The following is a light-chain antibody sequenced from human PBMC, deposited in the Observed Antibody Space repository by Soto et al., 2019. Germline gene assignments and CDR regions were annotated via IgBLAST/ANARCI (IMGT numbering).Light chain of an antibody. J-gene: IGLJ2*01. CDR1: SSDVGRYNY. CDR3: ASYTGTNNLVV. CDR2: EVT. V-gene: IGLV2-8*01. Sequence: QSVLTQPPSASGSPGQSVTISCTGTSSDVGRYNYVSWYQQHPGKAPKPMIYEVTKRPSGVPDRFSGSKSGNTASLTVSGLQAEDEADYYCASYTGTNNLVVFGGGTKLTVL.